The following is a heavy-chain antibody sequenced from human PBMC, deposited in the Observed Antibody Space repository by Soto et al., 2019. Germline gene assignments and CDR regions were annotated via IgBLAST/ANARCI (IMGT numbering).Heavy chain of an antibody. J-gene: IGHJ3*02. CDR2: INHSGST. D-gene: IGHD3-22*01. CDR1: GGSFSGYY. Sequence: SETLSLTCAVYGGSFSGYYWSWIRQPPGKGLEWIGEINHSGSTNYNPSLKSRVTISVDTSKNQFSLKLSSVTAADTAVYYCARVRVSSGYAFDIWGQGTMVTVSS. V-gene: IGHV4-34*01. CDR3: ARVRVSSGYAFDI.